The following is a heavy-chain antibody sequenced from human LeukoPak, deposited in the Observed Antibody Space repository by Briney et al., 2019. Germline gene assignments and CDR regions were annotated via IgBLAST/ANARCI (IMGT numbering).Heavy chain of an antibody. CDR3: AGREYDYGDYVRVY. CDR2: ISSSSSYI. Sequence: GGSLRLSCAASGFTFSSYSMNWVRQAPGEGLEWVSSISSSSSYIYYADSVKGRFTISRDNAKNSLYLQMNSLRAEDTAVYYCAGREYDYGDYVRVYWGQGTLVTVSS. J-gene: IGHJ4*02. D-gene: IGHD4-17*01. CDR1: GFTFSSYS. V-gene: IGHV3-21*01.